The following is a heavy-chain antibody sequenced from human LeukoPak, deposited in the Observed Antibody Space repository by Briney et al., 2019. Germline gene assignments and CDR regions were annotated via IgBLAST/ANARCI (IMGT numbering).Heavy chain of an antibody. CDR3: ASSSYYYDSSGYIPPPDY. V-gene: IGHV3-53*01. J-gene: IGHJ4*02. CDR2: IYSGGST. D-gene: IGHD3-22*01. CDR1: GFTVSSNY. Sequence: GGSLRLSCAASGFTVSSNYMSWVRQAPGKGLEWVSVIYSGGSTYYADSVKGRFTISRDNSKNTLHLQMNSLRAEDTAVYYCASSSYYYDSSGYIPPPDYWGQGTLVTVSS.